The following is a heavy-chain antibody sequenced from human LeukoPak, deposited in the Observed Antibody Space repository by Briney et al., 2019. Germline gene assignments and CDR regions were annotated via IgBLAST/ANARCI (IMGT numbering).Heavy chain of an antibody. CDR2: INHSGST. CDR1: GGSFSGYY. J-gene: IGHJ4*02. CDR3: ATSRWGRFGY. V-gene: IGHV4-34*01. D-gene: IGHD1-26*01. Sequence: PSETLSLTCAVYGGSFSGYYWSGIRQPPGKGLEWIGEINHSGSTNYNPSLKSRVTISVDTSKNQFSLKLSSVTAADTAVYYCATSRWGRFGYWGQGTLVTVSS.